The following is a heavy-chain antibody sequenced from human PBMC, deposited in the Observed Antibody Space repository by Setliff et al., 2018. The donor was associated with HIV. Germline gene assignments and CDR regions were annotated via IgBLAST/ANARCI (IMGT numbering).Heavy chain of an antibody. Sequence: SVKVSCKASGGTFSSYAISWVRQAPGQGLEWMGGIIPILGIANYAQKFQGRVTITADESTSTAYMELSSLGSEDTAVYYCARDYSPTFYYYDSSGTFDYWGQGTQVTVSS. V-gene: IGHV1-69*10. CDR2: IIPILGIA. J-gene: IGHJ4*02. CDR1: GGTFSSYA. CDR3: ARDYSPTFYYYDSSGTFDY. D-gene: IGHD3-22*01.